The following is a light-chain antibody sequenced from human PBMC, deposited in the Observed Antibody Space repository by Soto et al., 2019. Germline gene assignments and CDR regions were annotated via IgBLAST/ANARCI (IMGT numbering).Light chain of an antibody. V-gene: IGKV3-15*01. Sequence: EIVMTQSPATQSVSPGERATLSCRASQSVSSNLAWYQQKPAQAPRLLIYAASTRATGIPARFSGSGSGTEFTLTISSLQSEDFAVYYCQPYNNWPLTFGGGTKVDIK. CDR3: QPYNNWPLT. J-gene: IGKJ4*01. CDR2: AAS. CDR1: QSVSSN.